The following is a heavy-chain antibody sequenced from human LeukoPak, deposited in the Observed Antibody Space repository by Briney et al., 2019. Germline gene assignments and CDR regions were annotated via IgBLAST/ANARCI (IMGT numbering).Heavy chain of an antibody. CDR1: GFTFSSYG. CDR3: AKDRRDYGDYKSGFDY. CDR2: ISYDGSNK. Sequence: GGSLRLSCAASGFTFSSYGMHWVRQAPGKGLEWVAVISYDGSNKYYADSVKGRFTISRDNSKNTLYLQMNSLRAEDTAVYYCAKDRRDYGDYKSGFDYWGQGTLVTVSS. D-gene: IGHD4-17*01. J-gene: IGHJ4*02. V-gene: IGHV3-30*18.